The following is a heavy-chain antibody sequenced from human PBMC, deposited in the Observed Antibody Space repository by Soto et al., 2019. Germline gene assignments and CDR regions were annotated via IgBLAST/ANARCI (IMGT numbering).Heavy chain of an antibody. Sequence: QVQLVQSGAEVKKPGSSVKVSCKASGGTFSSYAISWVRQAPGQGLEWMGGIIPIFGTANYAQKFQGRVTITADESTSTAYMELSSLRSEDTAVYYWARMLSIAVAGTGSWFDPWGQGTLVTVSS. J-gene: IGHJ5*02. CDR3: ARMLSIAVAGTGSWFDP. CDR1: GGTFSSYA. CDR2: IIPIFGTA. V-gene: IGHV1-69*01. D-gene: IGHD6-19*01.